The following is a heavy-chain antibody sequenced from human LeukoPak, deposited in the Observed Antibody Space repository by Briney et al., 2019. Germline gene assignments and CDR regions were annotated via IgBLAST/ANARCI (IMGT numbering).Heavy chain of an antibody. Sequence: GRSQRLSCAASGFTFSSYGMHWVRQAPGKGLEWAALISFDGGKKYYADSVKGRFTISRDNSKNTLYLQMNSPIPDDTAVYYCAKGRQEWWTFDALDIWGQGTMVTVSS. CDR1: GFTFSSYG. V-gene: IGHV3-30*18. J-gene: IGHJ3*02. CDR3: AKGRQEWWTFDALDI. D-gene: IGHD2-8*01. CDR2: ISFDGGKK.